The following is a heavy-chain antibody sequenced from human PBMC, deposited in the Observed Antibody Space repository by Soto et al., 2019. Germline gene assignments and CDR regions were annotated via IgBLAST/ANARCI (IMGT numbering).Heavy chain of an antibody. V-gene: IGHV3-21*01. CDR2: ISSNSAYI. Sequence: GGSLRLSCAASGFTVRSFTMNWVRQAPGKGLEWVSTISSNSAYIYYTDALRGRLTISRDNAKNSLHLQMNSLRAEDTAVYYCTRDASRDSSARGWFDPWGPGTLVTVSS. CDR1: GFTVRSFT. J-gene: IGHJ5*02. CDR3: TRDASRDSSARGWFDP. D-gene: IGHD6-13*01.